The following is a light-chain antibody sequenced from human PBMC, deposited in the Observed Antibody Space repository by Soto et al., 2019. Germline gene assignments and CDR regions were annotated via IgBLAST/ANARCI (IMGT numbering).Light chain of an antibody. J-gene: IGLJ3*02. Sequence: QSVLTQPPSAAGTPGQRVTISCSGSSSNIGSKTVNWYQQLPGTAPKLLIYSNNQRPSGVPERFSGSKSGTSASLAISGLQSEDEADYYCAAWDDSLNGWVFGGGTKLTVL. CDR3: AAWDDSLNGWV. CDR2: SNN. V-gene: IGLV1-44*01. CDR1: SSNIGSKT.